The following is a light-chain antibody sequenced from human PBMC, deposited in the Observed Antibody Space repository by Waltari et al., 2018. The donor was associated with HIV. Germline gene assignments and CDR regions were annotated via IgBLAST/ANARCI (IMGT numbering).Light chain of an antibody. V-gene: IGKV3-20*01. CDR1: QSVSSNY. Sequence: EIVLTPSPRTLSLSPGERATLSCRASQSVSSNYLAWYQQKPGQAPRRLIYGTSSRATGIPDRFSGSGSGTDFTLTISRLEREDFAVYYCQQYGSSPRTFGQGTKLEIK. J-gene: IGKJ2*01. CDR2: GTS. CDR3: QQYGSSPRT.